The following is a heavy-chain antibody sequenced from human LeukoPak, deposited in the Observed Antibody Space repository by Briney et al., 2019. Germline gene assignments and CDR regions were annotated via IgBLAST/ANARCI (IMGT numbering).Heavy chain of an antibody. CDR2: IYHAGST. CDR3: ARAAAVTGQFEF. CDR1: GASISSSNW. V-gene: IGHV4-4*02. D-gene: IGHD6-19*01. J-gene: IGHJ4*02. Sequence: SGTLSLSCTVSGASISSSNWWTWVRQPPGEALEWIGEIYHAGSTKYNPSLKSRLTISVDKSNNSFSLSLTSVTAADTAFYYCARAAAVTGQFEFWGQGTLVTVSS.